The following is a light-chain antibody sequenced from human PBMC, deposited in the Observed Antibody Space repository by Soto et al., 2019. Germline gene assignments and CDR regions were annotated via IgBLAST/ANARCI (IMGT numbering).Light chain of an antibody. CDR1: QNINRW. CDR2: KAS. CDR3: QQYNNDPWT. Sequence: DIQLTQSPSTLSASVGDRVTITCRASQNINRWLAWYQQKPGEAPKFLIYKASSLESGVPSRFSGSGYGTDFSLTISSLQPDDFATYYCQQYNNDPWTFGQGTKVEIK. V-gene: IGKV1-5*03. J-gene: IGKJ1*01.